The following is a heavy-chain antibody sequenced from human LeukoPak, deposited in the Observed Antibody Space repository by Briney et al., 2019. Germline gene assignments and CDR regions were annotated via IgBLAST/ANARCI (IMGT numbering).Heavy chain of an antibody. CDR1: GFTFSSYA. D-gene: IGHD3-16*02. CDR2: ISGSGGST. CDR3: AKDQDYIWGSYRLTV. Sequence: GGSLRLSCAVSGFTFSSYAMSWVRQAPGKGLEWGSVISGSGGSTYYADSVKGRFTISRDNPKNTLYLQMNSLRAEDTALYYCAKDQDYIWGSYRLTVWGQGTLVTVSS. J-gene: IGHJ4*02. V-gene: IGHV3-23*01.